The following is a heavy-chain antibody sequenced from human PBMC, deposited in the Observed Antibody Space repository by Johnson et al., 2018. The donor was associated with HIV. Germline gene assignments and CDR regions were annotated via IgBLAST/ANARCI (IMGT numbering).Heavy chain of an antibody. CDR3: ARRAVGGSWFLGNAFDI. J-gene: IGHJ3*02. CDR2: IKQDGSEK. CDR1: GFTFSNYS. Sequence: VQLVESGGGVVQPGRSLRLSCAASGFTFSNYSVHWVRQAPGKGLEWVANIKQDGSEKYYVDSVKGRFTISRDNAKNSLYLQMNRLRAEDTAVYYCARRAVGGSWFLGNAFDIWGQGTMVTVSS. V-gene: IGHV3-7*01. D-gene: IGHD6-13*01.